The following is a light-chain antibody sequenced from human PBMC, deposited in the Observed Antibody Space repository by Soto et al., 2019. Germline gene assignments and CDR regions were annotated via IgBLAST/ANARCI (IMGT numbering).Light chain of an antibody. CDR3: CSYAGNNALV. V-gene: IGLV2-23*02. CDR1: SSNVGSYNF. CDR2: EVS. Sequence: QSALTQPASVCGSRGQSITISCTGTSSNVGSYNFVSWYRQYPGKAPELIIYEVSQRPSTFFNRFSGSKSGNTASLTISGLQSDDEADYYCCSYAGNNALVFGGGTKLTVL. J-gene: IGLJ3*02.